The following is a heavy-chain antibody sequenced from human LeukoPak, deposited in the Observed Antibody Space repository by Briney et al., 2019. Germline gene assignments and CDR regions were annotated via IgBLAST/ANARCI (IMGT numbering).Heavy chain of an antibody. Sequence: PSETLSLTCTVSGGSISSSSYYWGWIRQPPGTGLEWIGSIYYSGSTYYNPSLKSRVTISVDTSKNQFSLKLSSVTAADTAVYYCARGIAVVPAVSFDYWGQGTLVTVSS. V-gene: IGHV4-39*07. CDR1: GGSISSSSYY. J-gene: IGHJ4*02. CDR2: IYYSGST. D-gene: IGHD2-2*01. CDR3: ARGIAVVPAVSFDY.